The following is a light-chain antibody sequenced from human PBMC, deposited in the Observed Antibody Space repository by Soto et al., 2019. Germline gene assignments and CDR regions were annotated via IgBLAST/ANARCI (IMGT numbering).Light chain of an antibody. V-gene: IGKV3-11*01. J-gene: IGKJ4*01. CDR1: QSVSSY. CDR3: QQRSNWPRGIT. Sequence: EIVLTQSPATLSLSPGERATLSCRASQSVSSYLAWYQQKPGQAPRLLIYDASNRATGIPARFSGSGSGTDFTLTISSLEPEDFVVYYCQQRSNWPRGITFGGGTKVEIK. CDR2: DAS.